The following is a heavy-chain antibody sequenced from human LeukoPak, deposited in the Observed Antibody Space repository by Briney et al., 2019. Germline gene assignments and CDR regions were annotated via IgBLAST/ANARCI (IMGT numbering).Heavy chain of an antibody. CDR2: IDSDGSST. CDR3: ASYYYYDSSARWFDP. D-gene: IGHD3-22*01. J-gene: IGHJ5*02. CDR1: GFTFSSYW. Sequence: GESLKISCAASGFTFSSYWMHWVRQAPGKGLVWVSRIDSDGSSTSYADSVKGRFTISRDNAKNTLYLQMNSLRAEDTAVYYCASYYYYDSSARWFDPWGQGTLVTVSS. V-gene: IGHV3-74*01.